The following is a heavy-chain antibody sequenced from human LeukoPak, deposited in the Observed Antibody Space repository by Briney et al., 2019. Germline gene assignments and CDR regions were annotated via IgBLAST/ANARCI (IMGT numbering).Heavy chain of an antibody. CDR3: TSPNYEDYVPSL. CDR2: ISGSGDTT. Sequence: GGSLRLSCAASGFTFSSYAMSWVRQAPGKGLEWVSGISGSGDTTHPADSVKGRLTISRDNSKNTLYLQMNSLRAEDTAVYYCTSPNYEDYVPSLWGQGTLVTVSS. J-gene: IGHJ4*02. V-gene: IGHV3-23*01. D-gene: IGHD4-17*01. CDR1: GFTFSSYA.